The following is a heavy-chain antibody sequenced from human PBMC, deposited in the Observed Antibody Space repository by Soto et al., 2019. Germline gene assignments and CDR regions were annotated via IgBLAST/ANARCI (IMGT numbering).Heavy chain of an antibody. V-gene: IGHV4-59*08. J-gene: IGHJ6*03. D-gene: IGHD3-10*01. CDR3: ASTTMVRGYYYYMAV. Sequence: SETLSLTCTVSGGSISSYYWSWIRQPPGKGLEWIGYIYYSGSTNYNPSLRSRVTISVDTSKNQFSLKLSSVTAADTAVYYCASTTMVRGYYYYMAVWGKGTTVTVSS. CDR1: GGSISSYY. CDR2: IYYSGST.